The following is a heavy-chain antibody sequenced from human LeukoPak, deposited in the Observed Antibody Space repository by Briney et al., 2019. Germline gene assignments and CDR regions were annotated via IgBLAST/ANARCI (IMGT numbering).Heavy chain of an antibody. V-gene: IGHV3-53*01. CDR1: GLSVSSKY. D-gene: IGHD2-2*01. CDR2: LYSGGST. J-gene: IGHJ4*02. CDR3: AARDCSTTSCHGGLFDY. Sequence: GSLRLSCAASGLSVSSKYMNWVRQAPGKGLEWVSLLYSGGSTYYADSVKGRFTISRDSSKNTVYLQMNSLRAEDTAVYYCAARDCSTTSCHGGLFDYWGQGTQVTVSS.